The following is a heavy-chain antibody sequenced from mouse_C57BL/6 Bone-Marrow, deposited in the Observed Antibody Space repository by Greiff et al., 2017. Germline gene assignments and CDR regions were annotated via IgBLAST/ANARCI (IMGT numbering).Heavy chain of an antibody. CDR1: GYTFTSYW. Sequence: QVQLQQPGAELVKPGASVQLSCKASGYTFTSYWMHWVKQRPGQGLEWIGMIHPNSGSTNYNEKFKSKATLTVDKSSSTAYMQLSSLTSEDSAVYYCSMSWAYFDYWGQGTTLTVSS. CDR3: SMSWAYFDY. D-gene: IGHD2-3*01. J-gene: IGHJ2*01. CDR2: IHPNSGST. V-gene: IGHV1-64*01.